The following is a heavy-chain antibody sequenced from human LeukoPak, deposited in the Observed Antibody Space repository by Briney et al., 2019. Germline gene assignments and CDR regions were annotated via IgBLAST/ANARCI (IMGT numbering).Heavy chain of an antibody. CDR3: ARSKGRDTAMVRSYYYYGMDV. Sequence: SETLSLTCAVYGGSFSGYYWSWIRQPPGKGLEWIGEINHSGSTNYNPSLKSRVTTSVDTSKNQFSLKLSSVTAADTAVYYCARSKGRDTAMVRSYYYYGMDVWGQGTTVTVSS. J-gene: IGHJ6*02. V-gene: IGHV4-34*01. CDR1: GGSFSGYY. CDR2: INHSGST. D-gene: IGHD5-18*01.